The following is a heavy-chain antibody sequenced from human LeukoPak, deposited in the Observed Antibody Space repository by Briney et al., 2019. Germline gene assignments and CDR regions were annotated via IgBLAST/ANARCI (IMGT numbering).Heavy chain of an antibody. CDR2: IYYSGTT. CDR1: DGSVSSSNYY. CDR3: ARLYGYSNGHHFEY. V-gene: IGHV4-39*01. J-gene: IGHJ4*02. D-gene: IGHD5-18*01. Sequence: SETLSLTCTVSDGSVSSSNYYWGWIRQPPGKGLEWIGSIYYSGTTYYNPSVNGRVTISMDASKNQFSLKLRSVTAADTAVYFCARLYGYSNGHHFEYWGQGTLVTVSS.